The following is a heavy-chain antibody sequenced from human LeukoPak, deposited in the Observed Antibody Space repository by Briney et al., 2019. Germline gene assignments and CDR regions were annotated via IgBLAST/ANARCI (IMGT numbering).Heavy chain of an antibody. Sequence: GGSLRLSCAASGFTFDDYAMHWVRQAPGKGLEWVANLKQDGSEKYYVDSVKGRFTISRDNAKNSLYLQMNSLRAEDTAVYYCARDPTLVGATIDYWGQGTLVTVSS. J-gene: IGHJ4*02. V-gene: IGHV3-7*01. CDR3: ARDPTLVGATIDY. CDR1: GFTFDDYA. CDR2: LKQDGSEK. D-gene: IGHD1-26*01.